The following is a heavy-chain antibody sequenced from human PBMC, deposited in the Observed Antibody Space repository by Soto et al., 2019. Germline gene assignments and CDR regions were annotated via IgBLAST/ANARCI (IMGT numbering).Heavy chain of an antibody. CDR2: IYYSGST. CDR3: ARHPDYGVDAFDI. Sequence: PSETLSLTCTVSGGSISRSSYYWGWIRQPPGKGLEWIGSIYYSGSTYYNPSLKSRVTISVDTSKNQFSLKLSSVTAADTAVYYCARHPDYGVDAFDIWGQGTMVTVSS. CDR1: GGSISRSSYY. V-gene: IGHV4-39*01. J-gene: IGHJ3*02. D-gene: IGHD4-17*01.